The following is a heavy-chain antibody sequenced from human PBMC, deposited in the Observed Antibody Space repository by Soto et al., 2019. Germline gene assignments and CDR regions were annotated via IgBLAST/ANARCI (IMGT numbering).Heavy chain of an antibody. CDR1: GFTFSHAW. CDR3: TTLLWLGEPQTLGMAV. Sequence: EEQLVESGGGWVKPGGSLRVSCEASGFTFSHAWLSWVRQAPGKGLEWVGRIKSKTDGGTTDYAAPVKGRFTISRDDPKNTLYRKMNSLKTEYTAVYYWTTLLWLGEPQTLGMAVWGQGTTVTVSS. D-gene: IGHD3-10*01. J-gene: IGHJ6*02. V-gene: IGHV3-15*01. CDR2: IKSKTDGGTT.